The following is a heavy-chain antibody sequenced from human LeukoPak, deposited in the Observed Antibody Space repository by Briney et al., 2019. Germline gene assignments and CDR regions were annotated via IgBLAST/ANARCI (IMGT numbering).Heavy chain of an antibody. CDR2: IYHSGST. V-gene: IGHV4-38-2*01. J-gene: IGHJ5*02. CDR1: GYSISSGYY. Sequence: SETLSLTCAVSGYSISSGYYWGWIRQPPGKGLEWIGSIYHSGSTYYNPSLKSRVTISVETPKNQFSLKLSSVTAADTAVYYCARGGNWFDPWGQGTLVTVSS. CDR3: ARGGNWFDP. D-gene: IGHD3-16*01.